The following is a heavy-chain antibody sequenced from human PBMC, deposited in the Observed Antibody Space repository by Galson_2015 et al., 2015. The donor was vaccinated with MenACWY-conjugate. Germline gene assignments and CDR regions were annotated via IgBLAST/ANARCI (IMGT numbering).Heavy chain of an antibody. CDR1: GCTFSSFW. J-gene: IGHJ4*02. Sequence: ALRLSCAASGCTFSSFWMNWGRQAPGKGLEWVDNIRQDGSTKYYVASVRGRFIISRDNAQNSLYLQMSSLRAEDTGVNYCARIGERQKVDFWGQGALVTVSS. CDR3: ARIGERQKVDF. CDR2: IRQDGSTK. D-gene: IGHD3-22*01. V-gene: IGHV3-7*05.